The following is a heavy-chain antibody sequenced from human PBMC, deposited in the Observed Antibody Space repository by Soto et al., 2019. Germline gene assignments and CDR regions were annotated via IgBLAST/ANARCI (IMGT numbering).Heavy chain of an antibody. D-gene: IGHD3-10*01. CDR2: IIPIFGTA. J-gene: IGHJ5*02. CDR1: GGTFSSYA. CDR3: ARVGRGYYVSGSPNWFDP. V-gene: IGHV1-69*01. Sequence: QVQLVQSGAEVKKPGSSVKVSCKASGGTFSSYAISWVRQAPGQGLEWMGGIIPIFGTANYAQKFQGRVTINADESTSTAYMELSSLRSEDTAVYYCARVGRGYYVSGSPNWFDPWGQGTLFTVSS.